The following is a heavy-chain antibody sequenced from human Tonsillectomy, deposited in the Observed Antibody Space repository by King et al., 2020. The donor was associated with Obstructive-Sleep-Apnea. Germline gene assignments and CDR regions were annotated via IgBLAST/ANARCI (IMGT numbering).Heavy chain of an antibody. Sequence: LQLQESGPGLVKPSETLSLTCTVSGGSISSSSYYWGWIRHPPGKGLEWIGSIYYSGSTYYNPSLKSRVTISVDTSKNQFSLKLSSVTAADTAVYYCARDHGYSYGPIDYWGQGTLVTVSS. D-gene: IGHD5-18*01. CDR2: IYYSGST. V-gene: IGHV4-39*07. CDR3: ARDHGYSYGPIDY. CDR1: GGSISSSSYY. J-gene: IGHJ4*02.